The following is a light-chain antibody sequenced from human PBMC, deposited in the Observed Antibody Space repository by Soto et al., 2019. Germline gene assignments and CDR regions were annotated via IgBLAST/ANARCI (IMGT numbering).Light chain of an antibody. V-gene: IGKV1-9*01. CDR3: QQLNSYPLT. CDR2: AAS. J-gene: IGKJ4*01. Sequence: DLQLTQSPSFLSASVGDRVTITCRASQGISSYLAWYQQKPGKAPKLLIYAASTLQSGVPSRFSRSGSGPEFPLTVCSRQPEDFASYYCQQLNSYPLTFGGGTKVDIK. CDR1: QGISSY.